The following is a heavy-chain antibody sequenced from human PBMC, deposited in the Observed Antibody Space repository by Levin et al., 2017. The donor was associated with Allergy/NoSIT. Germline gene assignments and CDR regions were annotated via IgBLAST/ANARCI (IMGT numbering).Heavy chain of an antibody. CDR1: GFTISSNY. CDR3: ASYSSSWYGDYYYYYGMDV. Sequence: GESLKISCAASGFTISSNYMSWVRQAPGKGLEWVSVIYSGGSTYYADSVKGRFTISRDNSKNTLYLQMNSLRAEDTAVYYCASYSSSWYGDYYYYYGMDVWGQGTTVTVSS. CDR2: IYSGGST. D-gene: IGHD6-13*01. J-gene: IGHJ6*02. V-gene: IGHV3-53*01.